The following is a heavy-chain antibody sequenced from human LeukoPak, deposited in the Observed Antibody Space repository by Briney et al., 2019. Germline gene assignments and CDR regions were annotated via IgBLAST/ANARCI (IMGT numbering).Heavy chain of an antibody. CDR1: GFTFSDYY. D-gene: IGHD3-3*01. J-gene: IGHJ4*02. CDR3: ARVLPGVNNFDY. Sequence: PGGSLRLSCAASGFTFSDYYMSWIRQAPGKGLEWVSGINWNGGSTGYADSVKGRFTISRDNAKNSLYLQMNSLRAEDTALYYCARVLPGVNNFDYRGQGTLVTVSS. CDR2: INWNGGST. V-gene: IGHV3-20*04.